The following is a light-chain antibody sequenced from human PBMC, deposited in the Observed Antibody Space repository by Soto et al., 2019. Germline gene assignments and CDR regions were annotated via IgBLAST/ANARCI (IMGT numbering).Light chain of an antibody. CDR3: QQYDQWPPWT. Sequence: EIVLTQSPATLSLSPGERATLSCRASQSVSSYLAWYQQKPGQAPRLLIYDASNRATGIPARFSGSGSGTEFTLTINSLQSEDFAVYDCQQYDQWPPWTFGQGTTVEIK. CDR1: QSVSSY. V-gene: IGKV3-11*01. CDR2: DAS. J-gene: IGKJ1*01.